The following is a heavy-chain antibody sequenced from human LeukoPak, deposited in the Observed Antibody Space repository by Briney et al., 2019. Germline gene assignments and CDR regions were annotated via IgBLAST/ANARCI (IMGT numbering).Heavy chain of an antibody. CDR2: MNPNSGNT. Sequence: ASVKISCKASGYTFTSYDINWVRQATGQGLEWMGWMNPNSGNTGYAQKFQGRVTMTRNTSISTAYMELSSLRSEDTAVYYCARGRSPGAYYYYMDVWGKGITVTVSS. V-gene: IGHV1-8*01. CDR1: GYTFTSYD. CDR3: ARGRSPGAYYYYMDV. J-gene: IGHJ6*03. D-gene: IGHD2-15*01.